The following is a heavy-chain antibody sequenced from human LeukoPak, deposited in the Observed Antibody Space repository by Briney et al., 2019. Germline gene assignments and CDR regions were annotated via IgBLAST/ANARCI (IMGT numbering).Heavy chain of an antibody. CDR2: IYYSGST. V-gene: IGHV4-31*03. CDR1: GGSISSGGYY. J-gene: IGHJ5*02. CDR3: ARGRLSWFDP. Sequence: PSETLSLTCTVSGGSISSGGYYWSWIRQHPGKGLEWIGYIYYSGSTYYNLSLRSRLTISVDTSKNQFSLKLSSVTAADTAVYYCARGRLSWFDPWGQGTLVTVSS.